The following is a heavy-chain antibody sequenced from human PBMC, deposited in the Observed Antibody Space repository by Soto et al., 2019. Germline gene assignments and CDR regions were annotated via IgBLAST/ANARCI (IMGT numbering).Heavy chain of an antibody. D-gene: IGHD2-2*01. J-gene: IGHJ6*02. Sequence: SVNVSCKSSGGTFSSCSISWVRQAPGQGLEWMGGIIPIFGTANYAQKFQGRVTITADESTSTAYMELSSLRSEDTAVYYCARSGIVVVPAAKLYGMDVWGQGTTVTVSS. V-gene: IGHV1-69*13. CDR1: GGTFSSCS. CDR3: ARSGIVVVPAAKLYGMDV. CDR2: IIPIFGTA.